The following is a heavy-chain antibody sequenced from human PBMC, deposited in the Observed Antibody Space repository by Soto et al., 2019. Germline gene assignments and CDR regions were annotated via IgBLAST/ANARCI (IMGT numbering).Heavy chain of an antibody. Sequence: GASVKVSCKASGYTFTSYGLHWVRQAPGQRLEWMGWINAGNGNTKYSQKFQGRVTITRDTSASRAYMELTSLRSEDTAVYYCARDGAVAGDLNFDYWGQGTLVTVSS. CDR3: ARDGAVAGDLNFDY. V-gene: IGHV1-3*01. J-gene: IGHJ4*02. CDR2: INAGNGNT. CDR1: GYTFTSYG. D-gene: IGHD6-19*01.